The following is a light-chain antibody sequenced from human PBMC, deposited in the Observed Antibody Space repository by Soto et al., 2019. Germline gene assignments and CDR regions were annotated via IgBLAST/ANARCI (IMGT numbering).Light chain of an antibody. V-gene: IGLV1-40*01. CDR2: GNS. CDR3: QSYDSSLSQV. Sequence: QSVLTQPPSVSGAPGQRVTISCTGSSSNIGAGYVVHWYQQLPGTAPKVLIYGNSNRPLGVPDRFSGSKSGTSASLAITGLQPEDEADYYCQSYDSSLSQVFGGGTKLTVL. CDR1: SSNIGAGYV. J-gene: IGLJ3*02.